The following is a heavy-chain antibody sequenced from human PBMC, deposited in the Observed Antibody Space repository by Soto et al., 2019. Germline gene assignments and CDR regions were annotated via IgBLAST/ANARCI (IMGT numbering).Heavy chain of an antibody. Sequence: SETLSLTCAVSGGSISSGGYSWSWIRQPPGKGLEWIGYIYHSGSTYCNPSLKSRVTISVDRSKNQFSLKLSSVTAADTAVYYCAREVVVVAAKSSYFDYWGRGTLVTVSS. CDR3: AREVVVVAAKSSYFDY. CDR2: IYHSGST. D-gene: IGHD2-15*01. CDR1: GGSISSGGYS. V-gene: IGHV4-30-2*01. J-gene: IGHJ4*02.